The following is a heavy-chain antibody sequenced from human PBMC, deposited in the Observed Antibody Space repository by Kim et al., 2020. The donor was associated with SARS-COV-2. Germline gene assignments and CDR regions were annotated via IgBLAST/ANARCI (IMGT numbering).Heavy chain of an antibody. CDR1: GFTFSDHY. J-gene: IGHJ6*01. CDR2: TRNKANSYTT. V-gene: IGHV3-72*01. CDR3: ARSPIVVVPAVFGYY. Sequence: GGSLRLSCAASGFTFSDHYMDWVRQAPGKGLEWVGRTRNKANSYTTEYASSVKGRFTISRDDSKNSLYLQMNSLKTEDTAVYYCARSPIVVVPAVFGYY. D-gene: IGHD2-2*01.